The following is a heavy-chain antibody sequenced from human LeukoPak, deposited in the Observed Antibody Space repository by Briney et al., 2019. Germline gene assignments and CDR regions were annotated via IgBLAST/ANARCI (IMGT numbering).Heavy chain of an antibody. V-gene: IGHV3-33*01. CDR3: ARGGYSGTYYFDY. J-gene: IGHJ4*02. CDR2: VWYDGGNI. Sequence: PGRSLRLSCAASGFTFSTYGMHWVRQAPGKGLEWVAVVWYDGGNIHYVDSVKGRFTISRDNSKSTLYLQMNSLTAEDTAVYYCARGGYSGTYYFDYWGQGTLVTVSS. D-gene: IGHD1-26*01. CDR1: GFTFSTYG.